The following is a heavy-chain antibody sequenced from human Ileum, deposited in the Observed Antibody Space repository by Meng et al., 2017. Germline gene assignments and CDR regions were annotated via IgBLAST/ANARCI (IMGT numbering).Heavy chain of an antibody. CDR2: ISSSSSYI. CDR1: GFTFSSYS. V-gene: IGHV3-21*01. Sequence: GGSLRLSCAASGFTFSSYSMNWVRQAPGKGLEWVSSISSSSSYIYYADSVKGRFTISRDNAKNSLYLQMNSLRAEDTAVYYCARDFSPGYYDSSGYRSHAFDIWGQGTMVTVSS. J-gene: IGHJ3*02. CDR3: ARDFSPGYYDSSGYRSHAFDI. D-gene: IGHD3-22*01.